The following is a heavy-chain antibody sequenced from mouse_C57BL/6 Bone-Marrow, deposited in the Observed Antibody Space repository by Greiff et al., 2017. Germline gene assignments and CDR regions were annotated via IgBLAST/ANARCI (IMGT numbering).Heavy chain of an antibody. D-gene: IGHD2-4*01. CDR3: AYDYDGVWFAY. J-gene: IGHJ3*01. V-gene: IGHV1-64*01. Sequence: VQLQQPGAELVKPGASVKLSCKASGYTFTSYWMHWVKQRPGQGLEWIGMIHPNSGSTNYNEKFKSKATLTVDKSSSTAYMQLSSLTSEDSAVYYCAYDYDGVWFAYWGQGTLVTVSA. CDR2: IHPNSGST. CDR1: GYTFTSYW.